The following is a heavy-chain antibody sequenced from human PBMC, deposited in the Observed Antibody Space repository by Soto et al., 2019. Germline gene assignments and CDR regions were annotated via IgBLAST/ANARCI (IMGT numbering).Heavy chain of an antibody. CDR2: ISPFFGTT. D-gene: IGHD2-21*02. CDR3: AREVVTETTWGSFDS. CDR1: GGGTLSNDA. J-gene: IGHJ4*02. Sequence: QVHLVQSGADGRKSGSSVRVSCTASGGGTLSNDAISWVRQAPGQGLEWLGRISPFFGTTDYSQSFQGRLTMTADASTGTVYMDLRRLKSDDPAVYYCAREVVTETTWGSFDSWGQGTLVTVSS. V-gene: IGHV1-69*01.